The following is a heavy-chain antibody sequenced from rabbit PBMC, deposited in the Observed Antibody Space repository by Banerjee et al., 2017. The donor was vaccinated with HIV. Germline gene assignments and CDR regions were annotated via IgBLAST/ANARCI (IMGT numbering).Heavy chain of an antibody. J-gene: IGHJ4*01. CDR2: IGTTFLDT. Sequence: QEQLEESGGGLVQPEGSLTLTCKASGFSFSDRDVMCWVRQAPGKGLEWIACIGTTFLDTNYATWAKGRFTISKTSSTTVTLQMTSLTAADTATYFCARDVYGSGWYFTLWGPGTLVTVS. V-gene: IGHV1S45*01. CDR3: ARDVYGSGWYFTL. D-gene: IGHD4-1*01. CDR1: GFSFSDRDV.